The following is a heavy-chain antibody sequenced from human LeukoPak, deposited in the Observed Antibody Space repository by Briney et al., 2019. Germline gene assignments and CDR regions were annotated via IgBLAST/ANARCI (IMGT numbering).Heavy chain of an antibody. J-gene: IGHJ4*02. D-gene: IGHD6-19*01. CDR1: GYTFTSYD. V-gene: IGHV1-8*02. CDR3: ARVPDSSGWSHFDY. CDR2: MNPNSGNK. Sequence: ASVKVSCKASGYTFTSYDINWVRQATGQGLEWMGWMNPNSGNKGYAQKFQGRVTMTRNTYISTAYMELSSLSSEDTAVYYCARVPDSSGWSHFDYWGQGTLVTVSS.